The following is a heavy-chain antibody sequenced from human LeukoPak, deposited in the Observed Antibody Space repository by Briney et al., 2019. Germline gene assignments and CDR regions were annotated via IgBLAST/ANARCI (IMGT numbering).Heavy chain of an antibody. D-gene: IGHD3-10*02. V-gene: IGHV3-30*02. J-gene: IGHJ4*02. CDR1: RFIFTSYD. CDR2: IRYSETET. Sequence: PGGSLRLSCATSRFIFTSYDVHWFRQAPGKGLEWVAFIRYSETETYYADSVKGRFTISRDNSKDTLYLQMNSLRAEDTAVYYCAKTPPRYYVKGSYPDYWGQGTLVIVSS. CDR3: AKTPPRYYVKGSYPDY.